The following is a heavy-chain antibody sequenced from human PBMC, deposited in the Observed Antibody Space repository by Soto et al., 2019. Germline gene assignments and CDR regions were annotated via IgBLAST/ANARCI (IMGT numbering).Heavy chain of an antibody. Sequence: TGGSLRLSCAASGFTVSSNYMSWVRQAPGKGLEWVSVIYSGGSTYYADSVKGRFTISRDNSKNTLYLQMNSLRAEDTAVYYCARDDGYDAFDIWGQGTMVTVSS. J-gene: IGHJ3*02. CDR3: ARDDGYDAFDI. CDR1: GFTVSSNY. D-gene: IGHD5-12*01. V-gene: IGHV3-53*01. CDR2: IYSGGST.